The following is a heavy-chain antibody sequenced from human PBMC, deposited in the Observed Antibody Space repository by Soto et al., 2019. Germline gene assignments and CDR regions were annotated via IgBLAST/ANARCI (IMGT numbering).Heavy chain of an antibody. CDR3: AKVASGSYDWFDP. J-gene: IGHJ5*02. CDR2: VNPDGSTT. Sequence: EVQLVESGGGLVQPGGSLRLSCAASKFSFSGYWMHWVRQAPGKGLMWVSRVNPDGSTTTYADSVKGRFTISRDNAKNTVFLQMPRLRADDTAVYYCAKVASGSYDWFDPWGQGTLVTVSS. CDR1: KFSFSGYW. D-gene: IGHD1-26*01. V-gene: IGHV3-74*01.